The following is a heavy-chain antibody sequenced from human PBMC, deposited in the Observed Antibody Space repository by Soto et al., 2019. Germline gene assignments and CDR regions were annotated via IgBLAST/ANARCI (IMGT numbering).Heavy chain of an antibody. V-gene: IGHV4-39*01. Sequence: QLQLQESGPGLVKPSETLSLTCTVSGGSISSSSYYWGWFRQPPGKGLEWIGSIYYSGSTYYNPSLKSRVTRPVDTSKDQFSLKLCAFTAAETAVYFCASLGAYFLRHDYWGQVTLVTVSS. D-gene: IGHD4-17*01. CDR2: IYYSGST. CDR3: ASLGAYFLRHDY. CDR1: GGSISSSSYY. J-gene: IGHJ4*02.